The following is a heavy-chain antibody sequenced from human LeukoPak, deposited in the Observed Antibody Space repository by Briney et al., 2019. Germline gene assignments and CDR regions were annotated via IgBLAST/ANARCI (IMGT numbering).Heavy chain of an antibody. CDR1: GVTVSSNF. V-gene: IGHV3-23*01. CDR2: ISGDGISP. J-gene: IGHJ4*02. CDR3: ARDPGAFPYFFDY. D-gene: IGHD4/OR15-4a*01. Sequence: HPGGSLRLSCAASGVTVSSNFMSWVRQAPGKGLEWVSAISGDGISPYYADSVRGRFTISRDNSKNTLYLQMNSLRVEDTAVYFCARDPGAFPYFFDYWGQGTLVTVSS.